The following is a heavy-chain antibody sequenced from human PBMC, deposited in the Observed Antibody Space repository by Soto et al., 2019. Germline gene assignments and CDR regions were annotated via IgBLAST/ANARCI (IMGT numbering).Heavy chain of an antibody. CDR3: SRDTVLATIGYFDS. J-gene: IGHJ4*02. CDR1: GFTLSDYS. V-gene: IGHV3-21*02. Sequence: EAQLVESGGGLVKPGESLRLSCAASGFTLSDYSMNWVRQAPGKGLEWVSSISDVGTYTFYAYSVQGRFTVSRDNANNLLYLQMNPLRAEDTAVYYFSRDTVLATIGYFDSWGQGTLVTVSS. CDR2: ISDVGTYT. D-gene: IGHD1-26*01.